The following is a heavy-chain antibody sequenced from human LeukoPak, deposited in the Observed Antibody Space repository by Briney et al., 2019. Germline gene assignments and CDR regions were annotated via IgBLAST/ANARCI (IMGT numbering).Heavy chain of an antibody. CDR2: INPSGDGT. Sequence: GASVKVSCKVSGYTLTELSMHLVRQAPGQGLEWMGVINPSGDGTNYPQRFQGRVTLTRDTSTSTVYMELSSLRSEDTAIYYCAKETPNTGWFDPWGQGTLVTVSS. CDR1: GYTLTELS. D-gene: IGHD1-14*01. V-gene: IGHV1-46*01. CDR3: AKETPNTGWFDP. J-gene: IGHJ5*02.